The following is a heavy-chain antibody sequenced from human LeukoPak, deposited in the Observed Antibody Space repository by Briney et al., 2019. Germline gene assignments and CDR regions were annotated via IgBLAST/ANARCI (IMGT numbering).Heavy chain of an antibody. CDR2: ISSNGGST. J-gene: IGHJ4*02. CDR3: ARGARGYSYGSLDY. V-gene: IGHV3-64*01. CDR1: GFTFSSYA. Sequence: PGGSLRLSCAASGFTFSSYAMHWVRQAPGKGLEYVSAISSNGGSTYYANSVKGRFTISRDNSKNTLYLQMGSLRAEDMAVYYCARGARGYSYGSLDYWGQGTLVTVSS. D-gene: IGHD5-18*01.